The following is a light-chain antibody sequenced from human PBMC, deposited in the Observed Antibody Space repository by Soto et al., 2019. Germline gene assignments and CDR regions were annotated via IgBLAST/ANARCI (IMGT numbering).Light chain of an antibody. J-gene: IGKJ5*01. CDR3: QQRSNWPPIT. V-gene: IGKV3-11*01. Sequence: IVFTQSPSTLSLSPGKRATLSCRASQNISNYLAWYQQKPGQAPRLLIYDASNRATGVPARFSGSGSGTDFTLTISSLEPEDFAVYYCQQRSNWPPITFGQGTRLEI. CDR2: DAS. CDR1: QNISNY.